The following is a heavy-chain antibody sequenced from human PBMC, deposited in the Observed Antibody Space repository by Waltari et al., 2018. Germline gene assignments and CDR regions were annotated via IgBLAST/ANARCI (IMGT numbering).Heavy chain of an antibody. V-gene: IGHV1-46*01. CDR1: GYTFTSYY. J-gene: IGHJ5*02. CDR2: INPSGGST. Sequence: QVQLVQSGAEVKKPGASVKVSCKASGYTFTSYYMHWVRQAPGQGLEWMGIINPSGGSTSYAQKCQGRVTMTRDTSTSTVYMELSSLRSEDTAVYYCARWGGCSGGSCYSEVWFDPWGQGTLVTVSS. D-gene: IGHD2-15*01. CDR3: ARWGGCSGGSCYSEVWFDP.